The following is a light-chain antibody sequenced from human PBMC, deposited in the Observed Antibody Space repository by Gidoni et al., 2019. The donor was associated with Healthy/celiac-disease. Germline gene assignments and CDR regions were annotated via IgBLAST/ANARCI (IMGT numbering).Light chain of an antibody. J-gene: IGLJ2*01. CDR3: CSYAGSSTRVV. V-gene: IGLV2-23*01. CDR2: EGS. CDR1: RSDVGSYNL. Sequence: QSALTQPASVSGSPGQSITISCTGTRSDVGSYNLVSWSQPHPGKAPKLMIYEGSKRPSGVSNRFSGSKSGNTASLTISGLQAEDEADYYCCSYAGSSTRVVFGGGTKLTVL.